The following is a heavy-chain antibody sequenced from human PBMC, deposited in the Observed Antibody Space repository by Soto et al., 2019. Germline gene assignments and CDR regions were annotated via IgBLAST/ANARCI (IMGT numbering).Heavy chain of an antibody. CDR1: GFTFDDYA. CDR2: ISWNSGSI. V-gene: IGHV3-9*01. Sequence: EVQLVESGGGLVQPGRSLRLSCAASGFTFDDYAMHWVRQAPGKGLEWVSGISWNSGSIGYADSVKGRFTISRDNAKNSLYLQMNSLRAEDTALYYCAKATGSKYYYYYMDVWGKGTTVTVSS. D-gene: IGHD3-10*01. J-gene: IGHJ6*03. CDR3: AKATGSKYYYYYMDV.